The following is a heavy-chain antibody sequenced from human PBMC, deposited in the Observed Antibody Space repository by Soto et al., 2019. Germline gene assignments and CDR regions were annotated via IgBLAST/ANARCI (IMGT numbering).Heavy chain of an antibody. CDR3: AIRRWHGSTDY. CDR2: ISAYNGNT. V-gene: IGHV1-18*01. Sequence: ASVKVSCKASGYTFTSYGISWVRQAPGQGLEWMGWISAYNGNTNYAQKLQGRVTMTTDTSTSTAYMELRSLRSDDTAVYYCAIRRWHGSTDYCGKTTFGTLSS. CDR1: GYTFTSYG. D-gene: IGHD3-10*01. J-gene: IGHJ4*02.